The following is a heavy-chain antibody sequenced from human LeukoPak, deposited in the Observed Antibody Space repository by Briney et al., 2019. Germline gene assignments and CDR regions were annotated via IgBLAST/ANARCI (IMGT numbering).Heavy chain of an antibody. CDR2: TYHSGNT. Sequence: SETLSLTCTVSGGSISSGGYYWSWIRQPPGKGLEWIGHTYHSGNTYYKSSLKSRVTISVDRSKNQFSLKLNSVTAADTAVYYCARDSGRAAGPSYNWFDPWGQGTLVTVSS. CDR1: GGSISSGGYY. V-gene: IGHV4-30-2*01. CDR3: ARDSGRAAGPSYNWFDP. D-gene: IGHD3-10*01. J-gene: IGHJ5*02.